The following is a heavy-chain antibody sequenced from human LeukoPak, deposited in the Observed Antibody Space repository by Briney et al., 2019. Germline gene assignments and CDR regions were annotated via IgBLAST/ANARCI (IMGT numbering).Heavy chain of an antibody. Sequence: PGGSLRLSCVASGFIFSNHWMHWVRQVPGKGLVWVSRIDGGGSSTSYADSVKGRFSISRDNGENTLYLQMNSLRVEDTAVYYCARGPGSSGGAYVGDYWGHGTLVTVSS. D-gene: IGHD3-22*01. J-gene: IGHJ4*01. CDR2: IDGGGSST. CDR3: ARGPGSSGGAYVGDY. V-gene: IGHV3-74*01. CDR1: GFIFSNHW.